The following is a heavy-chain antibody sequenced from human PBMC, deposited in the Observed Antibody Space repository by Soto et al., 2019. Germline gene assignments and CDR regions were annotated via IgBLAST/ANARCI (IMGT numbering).Heavy chain of an antibody. CDR1: GFTFSSYG. J-gene: IGHJ6*02. V-gene: IGHV3-33*01. Sequence: QVQLVESGGGVVQPERSLRLSCAASGFTFSSYGMHWARQAPGKGLEWVAIIWYDGSNKYYADSVKGRFTISRDNSKNTLYLQMNSLRAEDTAVYYCASEYCSGGSCYYYGMDVWGQGTTVTVSS. CDR2: IWYDGSNK. D-gene: IGHD2-15*01. CDR3: ASEYCSGGSCYYYGMDV.